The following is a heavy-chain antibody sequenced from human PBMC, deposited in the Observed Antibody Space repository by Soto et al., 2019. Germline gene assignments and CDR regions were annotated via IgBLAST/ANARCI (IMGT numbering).Heavy chain of an antibody. Sequence: QVQLQQWGAGLLKPSETLSLTCAVYGGSFSGYYWSWIRQPPGKGLEWIGEINHSGSTNYNPSLKSRVTISVDTSKNQFSLKLSSVTAADTAVYYCARAPRSPYCSGGSCYQNWFDPWGQGTLVTVSS. CDR2: INHSGST. CDR3: ARAPRSPYCSGGSCYQNWFDP. V-gene: IGHV4-34*01. J-gene: IGHJ5*02. CDR1: GGSFSGYY. D-gene: IGHD2-15*01.